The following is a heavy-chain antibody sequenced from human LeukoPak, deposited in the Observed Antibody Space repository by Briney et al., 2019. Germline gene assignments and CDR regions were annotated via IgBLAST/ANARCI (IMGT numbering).Heavy chain of an antibody. V-gene: IGHV3-48*01. CDR1: GLTFSKYS. CDR3: ARFAAGGSYYYYMDV. CDR2: IDTSSTTI. J-gene: IGHJ6*03. Sequence: GGSLRLSCAASGLTFSKYSMTWVRQAPGKGLEWVSFIDTSSTTIYYADSVKGRFTISRDNAKNSLYLQMNSLRADDTAVYYCARFAAGGSYYYYMDVWGKGTTVTVSS. D-gene: IGHD6-25*01.